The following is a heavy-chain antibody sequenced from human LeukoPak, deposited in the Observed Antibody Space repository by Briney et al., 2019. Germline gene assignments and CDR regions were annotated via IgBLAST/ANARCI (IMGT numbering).Heavy chain of an antibody. CDR3: AREEWELAFDY. Sequence: ASVKVSCKASGYTFTSYYTHWVRQAPGQGLEWMGIINPSGGSTSYAQKFQGRVTMTRDTSTSTVYMELSSLRSEDTAVYYCAREEWELAFDYWGQGTLVTVSS. J-gene: IGHJ4*02. V-gene: IGHV1-46*01. CDR1: GYTFTSYY. D-gene: IGHD1-26*01. CDR2: INPSGGST.